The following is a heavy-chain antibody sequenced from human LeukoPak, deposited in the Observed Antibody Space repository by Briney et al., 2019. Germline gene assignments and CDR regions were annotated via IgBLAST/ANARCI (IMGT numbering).Heavy chain of an antibody. CDR1: GGSISSYY. J-gene: IGHJ3*02. D-gene: IGHD3-22*01. CDR2: IYYSGST. CDR3: ARDIPYYYGSTSRGGAAGAFDI. V-gene: IGHV4-59*01. Sequence: SETLSLTCTVSGGSISSYYWSWIRQPPGKGLEWIGYIYYSGSTNYNPSLKSRVTISVDTSKNQFSLKLSSVTAADTAVYYCARDIPYYYGSTSRGGAAGAFDIWGQGTMVTVSS.